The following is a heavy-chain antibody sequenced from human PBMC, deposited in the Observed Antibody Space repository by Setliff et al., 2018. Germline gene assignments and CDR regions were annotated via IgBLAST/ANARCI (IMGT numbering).Heavy chain of an antibody. Sequence: PSETLSLTCTVSGDSISTYYWSWIRQPAGKGLQWIGRINTSGSTKYNPSLKSRVTMSVDASKNQISLKLMSVTAADTAVYYCASRNSDGGPEYFQHWGQGALVTVSS. D-gene: IGHD1-26*01. CDR1: GDSISTYY. V-gene: IGHV4-4*07. CDR3: ASRNSDGGPEYFQH. J-gene: IGHJ1*01. CDR2: INTSGST.